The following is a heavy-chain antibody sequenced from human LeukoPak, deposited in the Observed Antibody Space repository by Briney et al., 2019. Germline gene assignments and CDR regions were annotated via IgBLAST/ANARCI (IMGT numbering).Heavy chain of an antibody. CDR2: IYYGGST. CDR1: GASISSGGYY. D-gene: IGHD3-10*01. CDR3: ARADGLVRGYYFDY. V-gene: IGHV4-31*03. J-gene: IGHJ4*02. Sequence: SQTLSLACTVSGASISSGGYYWSWIRQHPGKGLEWIGYIYYGGSTYYNPSLKSRITISVDTSKNQFSLELSSVTAADTAVYYCARADGLVRGYYFDYWGQGIMVPVSS.